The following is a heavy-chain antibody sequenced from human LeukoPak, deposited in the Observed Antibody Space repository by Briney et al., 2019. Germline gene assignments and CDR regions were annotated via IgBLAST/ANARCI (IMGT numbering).Heavy chain of an antibody. J-gene: IGHJ4*02. CDR1: GHGYF. CDR3: ASVDVRSYSSNFGVDS. D-gene: IGHD6-13*01. V-gene: IGHV1-2*02. CDR2: INPSSGGT. Sequence: GASVKVSCKSSGHGYFIHWVRQAPGQGLEGMGWINPSSGGTKYAQKFQGRVTMTRDTAITTVFMELNRLTSDDTAIYYCASVDVRSYSSNFGVDSWGQGTLLTVST.